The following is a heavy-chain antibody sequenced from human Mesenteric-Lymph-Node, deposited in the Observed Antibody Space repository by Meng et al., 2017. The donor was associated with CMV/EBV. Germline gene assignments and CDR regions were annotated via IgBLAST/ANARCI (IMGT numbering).Heavy chain of an antibody. V-gene: IGHV3-30*02. D-gene: IGHD3-10*01. CDR3: VKDLFGSGPENWFDS. J-gene: IGHJ5*01. CDR2: IRYDGSDT. CDR1: GFRFNVFG. Sequence: GGPLRLSCAASGFRFNVFGMHWVRQGPGKGLEWVTFIRYDGSDTYYVDSVKGRFTISRDNFKNTVYLQMNSLKTEDTAVYYCVKDLFGSGPENWFDSWGQGTLVTVSS.